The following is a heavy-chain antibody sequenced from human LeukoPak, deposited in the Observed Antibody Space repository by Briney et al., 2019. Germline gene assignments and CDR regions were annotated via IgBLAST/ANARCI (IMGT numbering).Heavy chain of an antibody. CDR2: IYYSGST. J-gene: IGHJ4*02. D-gene: IGHD6-6*01. CDR3: VTHFLSSSPRVDY. Sequence: SETLSLTCTVSGGSISSSSYYWGWIRQPPGKGLEWIGSIYYSGSTYYNPSLKSRVTISVDTSKNQFSLKLSSVTAADTAVYYCVTHFLSSSPRVDYWGQGTLVTVSS. CDR1: GGSISSSSYY. V-gene: IGHV4-39*01.